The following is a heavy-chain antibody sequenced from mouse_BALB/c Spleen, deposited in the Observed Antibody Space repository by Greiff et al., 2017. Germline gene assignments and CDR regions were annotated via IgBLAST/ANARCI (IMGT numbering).Heavy chain of an antibody. CDR2: ISYSGST. CDR1: GYSITSDYA. V-gene: IGHV3-2*02. D-gene: IGHD2-4*01. J-gene: IGHJ2*01. CDR3: ARDYDYLDY. Sequence: EVKLVESGPGLVKPSQSLSLTCTVTGYSITSDYAWNWIRQFPGNKLEWMGYISYSGSTSYNPSLKSRISITRDTSKNQFFLQLNSVTTEDTATYYCARDYDYLDYWGQGTTLTVSS.